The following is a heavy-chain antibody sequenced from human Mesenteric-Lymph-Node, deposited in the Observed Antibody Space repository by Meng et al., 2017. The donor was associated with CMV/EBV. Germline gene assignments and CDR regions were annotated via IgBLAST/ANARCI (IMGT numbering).Heavy chain of an antibody. CDR1: NDYISSYY. D-gene: IGHD1-1*01. V-gene: IGHV4-59*01. J-gene: IGHJ4*02. Sequence: SETLSLTCTVSNDYISSYYWTWIRQPPGKGLEWIGCIYHSGSTNYNPSLKSRVTMSIDTSKNQFSLKLGSVTAAATAVYYCARGYRFGTTVYWGQGTLVTVSS. CDR2: IYHSGST. CDR3: ARGYRFGTTVY.